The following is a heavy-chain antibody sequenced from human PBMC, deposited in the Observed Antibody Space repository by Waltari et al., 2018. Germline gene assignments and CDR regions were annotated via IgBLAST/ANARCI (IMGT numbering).Heavy chain of an antibody. D-gene: IGHD5-12*01. V-gene: IGHV4-34*01. J-gene: IGHJ5*01. Sequence: QVQLQQWGAGLLKPSETLSLTRVVDGGSFRGYSWSWIRQPPEKGLEWIGEINYSGSTQYNPSLKRRVTISIDTSKNQFSLNLRSVTAADMGVYYCARGGYSGYEPRRWFDSWGQGTLVTVAS. CDR2: INYSGST. CDR1: GGSFRGYS. CDR3: ARGGYSGYEPRRWFDS.